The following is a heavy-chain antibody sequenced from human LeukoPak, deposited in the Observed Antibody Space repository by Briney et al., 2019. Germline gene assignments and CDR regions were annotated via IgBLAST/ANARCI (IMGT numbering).Heavy chain of an antibody. Sequence: GGSLRLFCAASGFTVSSHSMSWVRQAPGKGLEWVSSIDSSSSNLYSADAVEGRFTITRDNAKYSLFLQMNSLRAEDTAVYYCARDFRTQLDGYSPPYHFDYWGQGALVTVSS. V-gene: IGHV3-21*01. D-gene: IGHD5-24*01. CDR3: ARDFRTQLDGYSPPYHFDY. J-gene: IGHJ4*02. CDR2: IDSSSSNL. CDR1: GFTVSSHS.